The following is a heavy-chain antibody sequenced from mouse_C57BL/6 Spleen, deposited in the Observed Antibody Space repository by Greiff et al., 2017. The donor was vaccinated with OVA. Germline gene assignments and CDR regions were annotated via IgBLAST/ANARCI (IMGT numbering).Heavy chain of an antibody. V-gene: IGHV5-4*01. J-gene: IGHJ1*03. CDR3: AREGVYYGSDWYFDV. D-gene: IGHD1-1*01. Sequence: EVKLVESGGGLVKPGGSLKLSCAASGFTFSSYAMSWVRQTPEKRLEWVATISDGGSYTYYPDNVKGRFTISRDNAKNNLYLQMSHLKSEDTAMYYCAREGVYYGSDWYFDVWGTGTTVTVSS. CDR1: GFTFSSYA. CDR2: ISDGGSYT.